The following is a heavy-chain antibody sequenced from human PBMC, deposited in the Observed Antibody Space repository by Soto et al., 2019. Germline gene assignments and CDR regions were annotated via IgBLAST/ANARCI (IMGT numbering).Heavy chain of an antibody. D-gene: IGHD3-3*01. CDR2: IWYDGSNK. V-gene: IGHV3-33*01. Sequence: GGSLRLSCAASGFTFSSYGMHWVRQAPGKGLEWVAVIWYDGSNKYYADSVKGRFTISRDNSKNTLYLQMNSLRAEDTAVYYCARDREWLTIGLDYWGQGTLVTVSS. CDR3: ARDREWLTIGLDY. CDR1: GFTFSSYG. J-gene: IGHJ4*02.